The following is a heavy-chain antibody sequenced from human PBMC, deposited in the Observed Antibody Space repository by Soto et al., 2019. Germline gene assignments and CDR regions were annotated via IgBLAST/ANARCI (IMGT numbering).Heavy chain of an antibody. D-gene: IGHD3-3*01. CDR2: IRSKANSYAT. J-gene: IGHJ4*02. CDR3: TTLRGLRFLYYFDY. V-gene: IGHV3-73*02. Sequence: EVQLVESGGGLVQPGGSLKLSCAASGFTFSGSAMHWVRQASGKGLEWVGRIRSKANSYATAYAASVKGRFTISRDDSKNTAYLQMNSLKTEDTAVYYCTTLRGLRFLYYFDYWGQGTLVTVSS. CDR1: GFTFSGSA.